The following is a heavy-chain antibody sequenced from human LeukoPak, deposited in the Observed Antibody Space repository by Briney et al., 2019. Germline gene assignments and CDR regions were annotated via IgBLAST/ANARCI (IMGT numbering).Heavy chain of an antibody. J-gene: IGHJ4*02. CDR3: AGGWYQWAFDY. CDR2: IYYSGST. D-gene: IGHD6-19*01. Sequence: PSETLSLTCTVSGGYISSYYWSWIRQPPGKGLEWIGFIYYSGSTNYNPSLKSRVTISVDTSKNQFSLKLSSVTAADTAVYYCAGGWYQWAFDYWGQGTLVTVSS. V-gene: IGHV4-59*01. CDR1: GGYISSYY.